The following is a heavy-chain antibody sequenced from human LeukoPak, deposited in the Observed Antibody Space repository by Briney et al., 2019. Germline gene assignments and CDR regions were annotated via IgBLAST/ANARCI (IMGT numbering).Heavy chain of an antibody. J-gene: IGHJ6*03. CDR2: INHSGST. Sequence: SETLSLTCTVSGGSISSYYWSWIRQPPGKGLEWIGEINHSGSTNYNPSLKSRVTISVGTSKNQFSLKLSSVTAADTAVYYCAREGCSGGSCYQNRYYYYMDVWGKGTTVTVSS. CDR3: AREGCSGGSCYQNRYYYYMDV. D-gene: IGHD2-15*01. V-gene: IGHV4-34*01. CDR1: GGSISSYY.